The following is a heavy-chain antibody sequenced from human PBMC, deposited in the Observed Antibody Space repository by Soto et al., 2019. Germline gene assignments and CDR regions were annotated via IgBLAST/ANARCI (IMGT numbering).Heavy chain of an antibody. CDR3: ARSQTTVTPSDH. CDR2: IYHSGST. J-gene: IGHJ4*02. D-gene: IGHD4-17*01. Sequence: SETLSLTCAVSGGSISSGGYSWSWIRQPPGKGLEWIGYIYHSGSTYYNPSLKSRVTISVDRSKNQFSLKLSSVTAADTAVYYCARSQTTVTPSDHWAQGSLVTV. V-gene: IGHV4-30-2*01. CDR1: GGSISSGGYS.